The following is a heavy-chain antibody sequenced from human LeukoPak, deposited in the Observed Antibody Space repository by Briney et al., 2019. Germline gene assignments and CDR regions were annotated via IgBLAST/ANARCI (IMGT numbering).Heavy chain of an antibody. D-gene: IGHD1-26*01. CDR1: GFTFNNAW. CDR3: AAGRTRDY. CDR2: FKTKTDGGTA. J-gene: IGHJ4*02. V-gene: IGHV3-15*01. Sequence: PGGSLRLSXAVSGFTFNNAWMTWVRQAPGKGLEWVGRFKTKTDGGTADYAAPVKGRFTISRDDSKNILYLQMDSLKTEDTAVYYCAAGRTRDYWGQGTLVTVSS.